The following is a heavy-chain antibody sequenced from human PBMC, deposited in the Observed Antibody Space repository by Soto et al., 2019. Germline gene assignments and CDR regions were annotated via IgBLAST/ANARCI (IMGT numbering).Heavy chain of an antibody. J-gene: IGHJ4*02. CDR1: GFTFSSYS. V-gene: IGHV3-23*01. CDR2: FRSGGDDDTT. Sequence: LRLSCAASGFTFSSYSMSWVRQAPGKGLEWVSGFRSGGDDDTTYYADSVRGRFTISRDNSKNTLFLQMNSLRAEDTAIYYCAKKVNSGSGSQFFDYWGQGTLVTVSS. CDR3: AKKVNSGSGSQFFDY. D-gene: IGHD3-10*01.